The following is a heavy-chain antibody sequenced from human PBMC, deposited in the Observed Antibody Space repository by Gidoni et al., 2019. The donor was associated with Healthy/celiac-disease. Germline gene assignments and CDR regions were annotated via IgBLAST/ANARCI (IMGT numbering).Heavy chain of an antibody. CDR3: ARDHCSSTSCYTASHFDY. D-gene: IGHD2-2*02. J-gene: IGHJ4*02. Sequence: QVQLVQSGAEVKKPGASVKVSCKASGYTFTSYGISWVRQAPGQGLEWMGWISAYNGNTNYAQKLQGRVTMTTDTSTSTAYMELRSLRSDDTAVYYCARDHCSSTSCYTASHFDYWGQGTLVTVSS. CDR2: ISAYNGNT. V-gene: IGHV1-18*01. CDR1: GYTFTSYG.